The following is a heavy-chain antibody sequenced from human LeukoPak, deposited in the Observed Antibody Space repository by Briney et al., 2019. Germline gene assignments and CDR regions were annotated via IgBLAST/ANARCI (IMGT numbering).Heavy chain of an antibody. CDR2: IYYSGST. CDR3: ARVRATDRAYYFDY. V-gene: IGHV4-59*01. Sequence: SETLSLTCTVSGGSISSYYWSWIRQPPGKGLEWIGYIYYSGSTNYNPSLKSRVTISVDTSKNQFSLKLSSVTAADTAVYHCARVRATDRAYYFDYWSQGTLVTVSS. J-gene: IGHJ4*02. CDR1: GGSISSYY. D-gene: IGHD5-24*01.